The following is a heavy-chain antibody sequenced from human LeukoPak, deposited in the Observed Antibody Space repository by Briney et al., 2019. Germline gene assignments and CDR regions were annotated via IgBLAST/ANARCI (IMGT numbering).Heavy chain of an antibody. CDR1: GYTFTGYY. D-gene: IGHD4-11*01. CDR2: INPNSGGT. CDR3: ARDDNYGIFVNVDY. J-gene: IGHJ4*02. Sequence: VASVKVSFKASGYTFTGYYMHWVRQAPGQGREWMGWINPNSGGTNYAQKFQGRVTLTTDTSTSTAYMELSSLRSDDTAVYYCARDDNYGIFVNVDYWGQGTLVTVSS. V-gene: IGHV1-2*02.